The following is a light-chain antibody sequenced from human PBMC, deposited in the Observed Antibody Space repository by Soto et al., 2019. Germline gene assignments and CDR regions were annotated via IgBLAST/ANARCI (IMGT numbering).Light chain of an antibody. CDR2: WAS. J-gene: IGKJ5*01. Sequence: DIVMTQSPDSLAVSLGERATINCKSSQSDLYSSNNKNYLAWYQQKPGQPPKLLIYWASTRESGVPDRFSGSGSGTDFTLTISSLQAEDVAVYYCQQYYSTPLTFGKGHDWRLN. CDR3: QQYYSTPLT. CDR1: QSDLYSSNNKNY. V-gene: IGKV4-1*01.